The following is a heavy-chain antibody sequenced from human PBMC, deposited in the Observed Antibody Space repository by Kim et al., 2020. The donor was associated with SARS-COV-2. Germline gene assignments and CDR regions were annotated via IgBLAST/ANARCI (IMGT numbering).Heavy chain of an antibody. CDR3: AKDLGRYCSSTSCLGNYFDY. J-gene: IGHJ4*02. CDR1: GFTFSSYA. V-gene: IGHV3-23*01. D-gene: IGHD2-2*01. CDR2: ISGSGGST. Sequence: GGSLRLSCAASGFTFSSYAMSWVRQAPGKGLEWVSAISGSGGSTYYADSVKGRFTISRDNSKNTLYLQMNSLRAEDTAVYYCAKDLGRYCSSTSCLGNYFDYWGQGTLVTVSS.